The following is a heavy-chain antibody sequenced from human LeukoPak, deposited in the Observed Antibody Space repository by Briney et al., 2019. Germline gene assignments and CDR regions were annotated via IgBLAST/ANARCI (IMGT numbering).Heavy chain of an antibody. CDR2: ISSSSDYI. CDR1: GFTFSNYG. Sequence: PGGSLRLSCAASGFTFSNYGMHWVRQAPGKGLEWVSSISSSSDYIFYADSVKGRFTISRDNSKNTLYLQMNSLRAEDTAVYYCAGDGGDILTGYHDYWGQGTLVTVSS. CDR3: AGDGGDILTGYHDY. D-gene: IGHD3-9*01. J-gene: IGHJ4*02. V-gene: IGHV3-21*01.